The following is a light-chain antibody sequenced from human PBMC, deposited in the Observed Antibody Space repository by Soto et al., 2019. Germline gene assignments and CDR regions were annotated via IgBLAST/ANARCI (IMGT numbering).Light chain of an antibody. CDR1: QSVSSY. J-gene: IGKJ4*01. V-gene: IGKV3-11*01. CDR3: QQRRNWPPLT. Sequence: EIVLTQSPATLSLSPGERATLSCRASQSVSSYLAWYQQKPGQAPRLLIYDASNRATGIPARFSGSGSGTDFTLPISSLEPEDVAVYYCQQRRNWPPLTFGGGTKVEIK. CDR2: DAS.